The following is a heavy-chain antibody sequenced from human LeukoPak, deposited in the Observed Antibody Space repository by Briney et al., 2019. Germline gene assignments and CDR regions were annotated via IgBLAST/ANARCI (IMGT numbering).Heavy chain of an antibody. CDR1: GGSFSGYY. D-gene: IGHD3-3*01. J-gene: IGHJ6*03. CDR3: ARDSADYDFWSGHYYYYYMDV. V-gene: IGHV4-34*01. Sequence: SETLSLTCAVYGGSFSGYYWSWIRQPPGKGLEWIGEINHSGSTNYNPSLKSRVTISVDTSKNQFSLKLSSVTAADTAVYYCARDSADYDFWSGHYYYYYMDVWGKGTTVTVSS. CDR2: INHSGST.